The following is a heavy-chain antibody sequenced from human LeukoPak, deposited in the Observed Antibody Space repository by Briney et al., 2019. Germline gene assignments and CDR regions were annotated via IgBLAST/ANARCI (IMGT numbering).Heavy chain of an antibody. CDR1: GFTFSDYY. Sequence: GGSLRLSCVASGFTFSDYYMTWIRQTPGKGLEWLSYISGRSYSMYYAESVKGRFTISRDNSNNSLYLQLDFLRAEDTAIYYCARGKRSYDSWGQGTLVTVSS. CDR2: ISGRSYSM. CDR3: ARGKRSYDS. V-gene: IGHV3-11*01. J-gene: IGHJ4*02.